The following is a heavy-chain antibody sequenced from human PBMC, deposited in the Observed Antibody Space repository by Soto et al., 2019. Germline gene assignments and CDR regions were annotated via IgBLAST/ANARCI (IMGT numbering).Heavy chain of an antibody. CDR1: GGTFSSYA. CDR3: ARSQGSSTSLEIYYYYDYGMDV. CDR2: IIPISGTA. J-gene: IGHJ6*02. D-gene: IGHD2-2*01. Sequence: QVQLVQSGAEVKKPGSSVKVSCKASGGTFSSYAISWVRQAPGQGLEWMGGIIPISGTANYAQKFQGRVTITEDESTSTVPMELSSRISEDTAVYFCARSQGSSTSLEIYYYYDYGMDVWGQGTTVPVSS. V-gene: IGHV1-69*01.